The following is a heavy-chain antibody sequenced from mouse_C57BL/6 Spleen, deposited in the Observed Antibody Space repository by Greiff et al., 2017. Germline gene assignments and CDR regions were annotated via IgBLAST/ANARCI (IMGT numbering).Heavy chain of an antibody. D-gene: IGHD1-1*01. J-gene: IGHJ2*01. CDR2: IYPGDGDT. CDR3: ARGRSYGSSHYYFDY. V-gene: IGHV1-80*01. Sequence: QVQLKESGAELVKPGASVKISCKASGYAFSSYWMNWVKQRPGKGLEWIGQIYPGDGDTNYNGKFKGKATLTADKSSSTAYMQLSSLTSEDSAVYFCARGRSYGSSHYYFDYWGQGTTLTVSS. CDR1: GYAFSSYW.